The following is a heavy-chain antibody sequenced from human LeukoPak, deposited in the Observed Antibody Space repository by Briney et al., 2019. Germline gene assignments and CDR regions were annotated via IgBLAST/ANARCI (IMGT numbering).Heavy chain of an antibody. J-gene: IGHJ6*03. CDR2: IVPIFGLA. CDR3: ARDKGPGHRRGRYYYYMDV. V-gene: IGHV1-69*13. CDR1: GYTFTSYD. Sequence: SVKVSCKASGYTFTSYDINWVRQAPGQGLEWMGGIVPIFGLANYAQKFQGRVTITADESTSTAYMELTSLRSEDTAVYYCARDKGPGHRRGRYYYYMDVWGRGTTVTVSS.